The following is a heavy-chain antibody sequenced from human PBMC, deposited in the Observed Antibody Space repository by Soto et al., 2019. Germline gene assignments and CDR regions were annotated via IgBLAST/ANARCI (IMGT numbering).Heavy chain of an antibody. CDR2: FDPEDGET. V-gene: IGHV1-24*01. CDR1: GYTLTELS. D-gene: IGHD6-13*01. CDR3: ATIAAAGTTSAFDI. J-gene: IGHJ3*02. Sequence: ASVKVSCKVSGYTLTELSMHWVRQAPGKGLEWMGGFDPEDGETIYAQKFQGRVIMTEDTSTDTAYMELSSLRSEDTAVYYCATIAAAGTTSAFDIWGQGTMVTVSS.